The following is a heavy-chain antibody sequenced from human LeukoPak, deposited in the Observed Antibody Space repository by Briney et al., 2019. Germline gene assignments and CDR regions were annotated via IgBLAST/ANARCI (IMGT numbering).Heavy chain of an antibody. CDR3: ARGLRWSRDLDY. Sequence: SETLSLTCAVYGGSFSGYYWSWIRQPPGKGLEWIGEINHSGSTNYNPSLKSRVTISVDTSKNQFSLKLSSVTAADTAVYYCARGLRWSRDLDYWGQGTLVTVSS. D-gene: IGHD4-23*01. V-gene: IGHV4-34*01. CDR2: INHSGST. CDR1: GGSFSGYY. J-gene: IGHJ4*02.